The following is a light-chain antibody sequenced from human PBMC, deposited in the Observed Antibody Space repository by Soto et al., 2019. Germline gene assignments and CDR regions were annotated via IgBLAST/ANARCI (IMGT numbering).Light chain of an antibody. J-gene: IGKJ2*01. Sequence: EIVMTHSPATLSVSPGGRASLSCLASQQFSRNFAWYRQKPGQAPTLLIYRASTRATGIPARFSGSGSGTEFTLTISSLQSEDCAVYYCQQYNNWPYTLGQGTKVGIK. CDR1: QQFSRN. CDR3: QQYNNWPYT. CDR2: RAS. V-gene: IGKV3-15*01.